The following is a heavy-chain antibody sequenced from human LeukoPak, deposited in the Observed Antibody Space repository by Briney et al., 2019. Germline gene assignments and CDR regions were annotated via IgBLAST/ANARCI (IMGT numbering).Heavy chain of an antibody. D-gene: IGHD3/OR15-3a*01. J-gene: IGHJ6*04. CDR1: GGTFSSYA. CDR2: IIPIFGTA. CDR3: ARDRTGYYYGMDV. Sequence: GASVKVSCKASGGTFSSYAISWVRQGPGQGLEWMGGIIPIFGTANYAQKFQGRVTITADKSTSTDYMELSSLRSEDTAVYYCARDRTGYYYGMDVWGKGTTVTVSS. V-gene: IGHV1-69*06.